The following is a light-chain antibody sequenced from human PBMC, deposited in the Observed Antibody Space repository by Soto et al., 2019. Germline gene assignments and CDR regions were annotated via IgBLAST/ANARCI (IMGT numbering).Light chain of an antibody. V-gene: IGKV1-27*01. CDR3: QQYNNWPPKT. J-gene: IGKJ1*01. CDR1: QGISTY. Sequence: DIQMTQSPSSLSASVGDRFIITCRSSQGISTYLAWYQQKPGKVPNLLIYAASTLQSGVPSRFSGSGSGTDFTLTISSLQSEDFAVYYCQQYNNWPPKTFGQGTKVDIK. CDR2: AAS.